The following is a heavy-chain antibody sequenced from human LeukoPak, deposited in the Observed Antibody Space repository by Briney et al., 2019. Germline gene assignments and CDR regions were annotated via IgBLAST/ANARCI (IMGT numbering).Heavy chain of an antibody. CDR2: IYYSGST. CDR1: GGSISSYY. CDR3: AATSIAARERVDY. Sequence: SETLSLTCTVSGGSISSYYWGWIRQPPGKGLEWIGSIYYSGSTYYNPSLKSRVTISVDTSKNQFSLKLSSVTAADTAVYYCAATSIAARERVDYWGQGTLVTVSS. V-gene: IGHV4-39*01. D-gene: IGHD6-6*01. J-gene: IGHJ4*02.